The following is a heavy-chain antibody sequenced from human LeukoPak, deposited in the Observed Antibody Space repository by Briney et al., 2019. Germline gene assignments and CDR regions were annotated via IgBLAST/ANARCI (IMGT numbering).Heavy chain of an antibody. D-gene: IGHD6-13*01. J-gene: IGHJ5*02. CDR2: ISYDGSNK. Sequence: PGGSLRLSCAASGFTFSSYALHWVRQAPGKGLEWVAVISYDGSNKYYADSVKGRFTISRDNSKNTLYLRMNSLRAEDTAVYYCAREPYSSSWLNWFDPWGQGTLVTVSS. CDR3: AREPYSSSWLNWFDP. CDR1: GFTFSSYA. V-gene: IGHV3-30-3*01.